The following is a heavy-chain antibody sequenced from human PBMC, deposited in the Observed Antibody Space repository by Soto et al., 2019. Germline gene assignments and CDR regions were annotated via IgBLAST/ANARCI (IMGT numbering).Heavy chain of an antibody. CDR2: IYYSGST. J-gene: IGHJ4*02. CDR1: GGSISSGDYY. D-gene: IGHD5-12*01. CDR3: ARVAGDSGYDYLGG. V-gene: IGHV4-30-4*01. Sequence: QVQLQESGPGLVKPSQTLSLTCTVSGGSISSGDYYWSWIRQPPGKGLEWIGYIYYSGSTYYNPSLKSRVTISVATSKNQISLKLSSVTAADTAVYYCARVAGDSGYDYLGGWGQGTLVTVSS.